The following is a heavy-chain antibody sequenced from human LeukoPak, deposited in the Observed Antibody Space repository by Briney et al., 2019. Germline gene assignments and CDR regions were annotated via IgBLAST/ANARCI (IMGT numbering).Heavy chain of an antibody. J-gene: IGHJ6*03. CDR3: SRIGYCTSSSCYTSYYYYYMDV. D-gene: IGHD2-2*02. Sequence: SETLSLTCTVSGGSISSGDYFWSWIRQPPGKGLEWIGYIYYSGSTYYNPSLKSRVTISVDTSKNQFSLKLSSVTAAYTAVYYCSRIGYCTSSSCYTSYYYYYMDVWGKGTTVTVSS. CDR2: IYYSGST. V-gene: IGHV4-30-4*08. CDR1: GGSISSGDYF.